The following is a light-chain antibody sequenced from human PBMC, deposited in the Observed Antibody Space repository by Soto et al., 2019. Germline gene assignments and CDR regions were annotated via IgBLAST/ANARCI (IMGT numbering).Light chain of an antibody. V-gene: IGKV1-9*01. CDR1: QGISSY. J-gene: IGKJ1*01. CDR2: TAS. Sequence: DFQLTQSPSFLSASVVYRVTLTCRASQGISSYLAWYQLKPGKAPKLLISTASSLQSGVPSRFSGSGSGTGFTLTISSLQPEDFATYYCQQLDSYPRTFGQGTKVDI. CDR3: QQLDSYPRT.